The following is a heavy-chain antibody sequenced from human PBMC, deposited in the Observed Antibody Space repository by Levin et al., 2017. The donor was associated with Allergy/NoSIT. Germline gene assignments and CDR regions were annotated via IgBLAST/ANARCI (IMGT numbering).Heavy chain of an antibody. V-gene: IGHV4-39*01. Sequence: SETLSLTCTVSGDSVSSSSYYWGWIRQPPGKGLEWIGSISYYGTTYYNPSLKRRVTISVDTSKNQFSLKLSSVTAADTAFYYFVRQKSSYNWFDPWGQGTLVTVSS. CDR1: GDSVSSSSYY. CDR2: ISYYGTT. CDR3: VRQKSSYNWFDP. J-gene: IGHJ5*02.